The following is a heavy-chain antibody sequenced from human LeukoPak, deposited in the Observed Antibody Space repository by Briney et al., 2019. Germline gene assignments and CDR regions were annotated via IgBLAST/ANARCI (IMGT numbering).Heavy chain of an antibody. V-gene: IGHV3-30*02. D-gene: IGHD3-22*01. CDR2: IRYDGSNK. J-gene: IGHJ5*02. Sequence: PGGSLRLSCAASGFTFSSYGMHCVRQAPGKGLEWVAFIRYDGSNKYYADSVKGRFTISRDNSKNTLYVQMNSLRGEDTAVYYCAKGLYYKDRSGYPAWGQGTLVTVSS. CDR3: AKGLYYKDRSGYPA. CDR1: GFTFSSYG.